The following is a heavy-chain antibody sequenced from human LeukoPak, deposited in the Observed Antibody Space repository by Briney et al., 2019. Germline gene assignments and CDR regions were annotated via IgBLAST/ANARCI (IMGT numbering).Heavy chain of an antibody. CDR2: TNHSGST. J-gene: IGHJ6*03. CDR3: ARHQGRIAAAPSYYYYYYMDV. CDR1: GGSFSGYY. Sequence: SETLSLTCAVYGGSFSGYYWSWIRQPPGKGLEWIGETNHSGSTNYNPSLKSRVTISVDTSKNQFSLKLSSVTAADTAVYYCARHQGRIAAAPSYYYYYYMDVWGKGTTVTISS. V-gene: IGHV4-34*01. D-gene: IGHD6-13*01.